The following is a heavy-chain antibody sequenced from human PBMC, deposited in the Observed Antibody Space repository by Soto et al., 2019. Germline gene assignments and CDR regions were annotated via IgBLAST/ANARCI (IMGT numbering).Heavy chain of an antibody. D-gene: IGHD6-25*01. J-gene: IGHJ4*02. CDR2: IYTSGST. CDR3: ARDSKRRLTTMGYFDY. CDR1: GGSISSYY. V-gene: IGHV4-4*07. Sequence: SETLSLTCTVSGGSISSYYWSWIRQPAGKGLEWIGRIYTSGSTNYNPSLKSRVTMSVDTSKNQFSLKLSSVTAADTAVYYCARDSKRRLTTMGYFDYWGQGTLVTVS.